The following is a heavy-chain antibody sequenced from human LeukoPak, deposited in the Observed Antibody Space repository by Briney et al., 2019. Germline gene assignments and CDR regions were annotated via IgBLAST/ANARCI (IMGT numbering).Heavy chain of an antibody. CDR1: GGSISSRSYY. J-gene: IGHJ3*02. V-gene: IGHV4-39*07. D-gene: IGHD4-17*01. CDR3: ARAVYGDYFLDAFDI. CDR2: IYYSGST. Sequence: SETLSLTCSVSGGSISSRSYYWGWIRQPPGKGLEWIGSIYYSGSTYYNPSLKSRVTISVDTSKNQFSLKLSAVTAADTAVYYCARAVYGDYFLDAFDIWGQGTMVTVSS.